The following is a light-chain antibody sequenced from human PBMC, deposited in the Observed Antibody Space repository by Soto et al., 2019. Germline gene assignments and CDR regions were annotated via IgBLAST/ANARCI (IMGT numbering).Light chain of an antibody. CDR2: EVT. J-gene: IGLJ2*01. Sequence: QSVLTQPASVSGSPGQSITISCTGTSGDVGGYNYVSWYQQHPGKAPKLIIYEVTNRPSAVSNRFSASKSGNTASLTISGRQAEDEADYYCSSYTYSRTLVFGGGTKLTVL. CDR1: SGDVGGYNY. CDR3: SSYTYSRTLV. V-gene: IGLV2-14*01.